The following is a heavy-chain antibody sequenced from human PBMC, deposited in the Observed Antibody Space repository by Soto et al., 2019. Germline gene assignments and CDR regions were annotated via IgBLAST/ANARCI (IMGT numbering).Heavy chain of an antibody. D-gene: IGHD1-20*01. CDR3: ARPLTGS. CDR1: GFTFSSYG. Sequence: RLYCAASGFTFSSYGMPWVRQAPGKGLEWVAVIWYDGSNKYYADSVKGRFTISRDNSKNTLYLQMNCLRAQAKAVYYSARPLTGSWGQGTLVTVSS. V-gene: IGHV3-33*01. CDR2: IWYDGSNK. J-gene: IGHJ4*02.